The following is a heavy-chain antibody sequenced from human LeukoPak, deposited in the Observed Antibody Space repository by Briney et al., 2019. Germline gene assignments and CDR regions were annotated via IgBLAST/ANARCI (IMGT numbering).Heavy chain of an antibody. J-gene: IGHJ4*02. D-gene: IGHD3-3*01. CDR1: GGSISSNNYF. CDR2: IYDSGST. CDR3: QSRFLEWLLDY. V-gene: IGHV4-39*01. Sequence: SETLSLTCTVSGGSISSNNYFWGWIRQPPGKGLEWIGSIYDSGSTYYNPSLESRVTISVDTSKNQFSLKLNSVTAADTAMYYCQSRFLEWLLDYWGQGTLVTVSS.